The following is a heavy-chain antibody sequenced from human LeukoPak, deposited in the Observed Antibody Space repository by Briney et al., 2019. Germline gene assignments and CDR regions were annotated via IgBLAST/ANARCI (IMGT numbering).Heavy chain of an antibody. J-gene: IGHJ4*02. CDR1: AFSVGSNF. CDR2: IYTGGST. Sequence: GGSLRLSCVDSAFSVGSNFMSWVRQAPGKGLEWVSVIYTGGSTYSADSVKGRFTISRDNSKNTLYLQMNSLRAEDTAVYYCARGGKGAVGFDYWGQGTLVTVSS. CDR3: ARGGKGAVGFDY. V-gene: IGHV3-53*01. D-gene: IGHD3-10*01.